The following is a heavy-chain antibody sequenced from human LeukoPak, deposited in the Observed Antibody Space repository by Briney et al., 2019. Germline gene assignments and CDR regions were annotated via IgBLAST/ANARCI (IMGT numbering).Heavy chain of an antibody. Sequence: GGSLRLSCAASGFTFTTYAMSWVRQTPGKGLEWVSTFSGSVETTYHADSVRGRFTISRDNSKNMLFLQMNSLRAEDTAVYYCAKASAGSCAQRGCYHFDQWGQGTPVTVSS. CDR1: GFTFTTYA. CDR3: AKASAGSCAQRGCYHFDQ. J-gene: IGHJ4*02. V-gene: IGHV3-23*01. D-gene: IGHD2-2*03. CDR2: FSGSVETT.